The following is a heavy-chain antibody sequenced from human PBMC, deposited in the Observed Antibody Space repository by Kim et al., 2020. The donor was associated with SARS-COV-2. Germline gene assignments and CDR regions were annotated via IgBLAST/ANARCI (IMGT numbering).Heavy chain of an antibody. D-gene: IGHD6-13*01. Sequence: SETLSLTCTVSGGSISSYYWSWIRQPPGKGLEWIGYIYYSGSTNYNPSLKSRVTISVDTSKNQFSLKLSSVTAADTAVYYCASSSSWYLFDYWGQGTLVT. CDR2: IYYSGST. CDR1: GGSISSYY. V-gene: IGHV4-59*01. CDR3: ASSSSWYLFDY. J-gene: IGHJ4*02.